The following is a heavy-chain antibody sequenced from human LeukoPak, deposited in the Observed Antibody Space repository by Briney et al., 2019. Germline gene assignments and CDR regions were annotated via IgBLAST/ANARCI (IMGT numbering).Heavy chain of an antibody. Sequence: PGRSLRLSCAASGFTLSSYGMHWVRQAPGKGLEWVAVISYDGSNKYYADSVKGRFTISRDNSKNTLYLQMNSLRAEDTAVYYCARPYSSSWTFRYGMDVWGQGTTVTVSS. CDR1: GFTLSSYG. V-gene: IGHV3-30*03. J-gene: IGHJ6*02. CDR2: ISYDGSNK. CDR3: ARPYSSSWTFRYGMDV. D-gene: IGHD6-13*01.